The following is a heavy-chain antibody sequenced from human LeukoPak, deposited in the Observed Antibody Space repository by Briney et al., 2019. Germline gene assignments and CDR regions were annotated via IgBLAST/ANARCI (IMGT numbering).Heavy chain of an antibody. CDR2: ISGSGGST. D-gene: IGHD3-3*01. CDR1: GFTFSSYA. J-gene: IGHJ6*03. CDR3: ANSKAIRFFYYYYMDV. V-gene: IGHV3-23*01. Sequence: GGSLRLSCAASGFTFSSYAMSWVRQAPGKGLEWVSAISGSGGSTYYADSVKGRFTISTDNSKNTLYLQMNSLRAEDTAVYYCANSKAIRFFYYYYMDVWGKGTTVTVSS.